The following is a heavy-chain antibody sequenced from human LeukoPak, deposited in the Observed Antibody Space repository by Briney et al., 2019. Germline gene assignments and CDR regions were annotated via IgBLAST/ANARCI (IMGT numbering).Heavy chain of an antibody. CDR2: INWNGGST. D-gene: IGHD2-15*01. CDR1: GFTFDDYG. CDR3: AAQPCSVGRCYLDY. J-gene: IGHJ4*02. Sequence: PGGSLRLSCAASGFTFDDYGMSWVRQAPGKGLEWVSGINWNGGSTGYADSVKGRFTISRDNSKNTLYLQLNSLGAEDTAVYYCAAQPCSVGRCYLDYWGQGTLVTVSS. V-gene: IGHV3-20*04.